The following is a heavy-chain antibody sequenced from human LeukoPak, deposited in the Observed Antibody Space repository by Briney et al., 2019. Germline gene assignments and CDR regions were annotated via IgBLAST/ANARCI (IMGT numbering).Heavy chain of an antibody. Sequence: PGGSLRLSCAASGFTFSSYGMHWVRQAPGKGLEWVAVIWYDGSNKYYADSVKGRFTISRDNSKNTLYLQMNSLRAEDTAVYYCARVRLVVVAMDAFDIWGQGTMVTVSS. J-gene: IGHJ3*02. CDR3: ARVRLVVVAMDAFDI. CDR1: GFTFSSYG. D-gene: IGHD2-15*01. CDR2: IWYDGSNK. V-gene: IGHV3-33*01.